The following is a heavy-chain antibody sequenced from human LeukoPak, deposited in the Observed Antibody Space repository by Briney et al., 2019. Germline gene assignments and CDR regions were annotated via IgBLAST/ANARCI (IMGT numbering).Heavy chain of an antibody. CDR1: GGSISSSSYY. D-gene: IGHD4-23*01. CDR2: ITRSGSLV. J-gene: IGHJ4*02. CDR3: AREDLGNFRRNFES. Sequence: LSLTCTVSGGSISSSSYYWGWIRQAPGKGLDWISCITRSGSLVYYADSVKGRFSISRDNAKNSLFLQMNSLRAEDTAVYYCAREDLGNFRRNFESWGQGTLVTVSS. V-gene: IGHV3-11*01.